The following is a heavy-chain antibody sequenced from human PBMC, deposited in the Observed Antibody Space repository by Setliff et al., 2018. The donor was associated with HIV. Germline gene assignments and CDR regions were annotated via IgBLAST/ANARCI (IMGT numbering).Heavy chain of an antibody. CDR2: ISGFNAKT. V-gene: IGHV1-18*04. CDR1: GYAFTRYF. J-gene: IGHJ4*03. CDR3: ARANSLLQYNEGWSPENPFNI. D-gene: IGHD1-20*01. Sequence: GASVKVSCKASGYAFTRYFMHCVRQAPGQGPEWMGWISGFNAKTLYAPKFQDRVTLTTDTSTTTAHMELRSLRIDDTAIYYCARANSLLQYNEGWSPENPFNIWGQGTLVTVSS.